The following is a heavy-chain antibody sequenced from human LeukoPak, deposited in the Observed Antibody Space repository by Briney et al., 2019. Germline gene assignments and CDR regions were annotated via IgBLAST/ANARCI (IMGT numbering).Heavy chain of an antibody. CDR3: TAYSLNAFDY. CDR1: GFIFSNAW. D-gene: IGHD1-26*01. J-gene: IGHJ4*02. Sequence: GGSLRLSCAASGFIFSNAWMSWVRQAPGNGLEWVGRIKSKTDGGTTDYVAPVKGRFTISRDDSKNTLYLQMNSLKTEDTAVYYCTAYSLNAFDYWGQATLVTVSS. V-gene: IGHV3-15*01. CDR2: IKSKTDGGTT.